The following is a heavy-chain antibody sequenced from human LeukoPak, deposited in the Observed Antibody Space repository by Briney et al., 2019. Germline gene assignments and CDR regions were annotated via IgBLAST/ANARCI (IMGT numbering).Heavy chain of an antibody. CDR3: AREVNGGCSSSWRDAFDI. CDR1: GFTFSSYW. D-gene: IGHD6-13*01. Sequence: GGSLRLSCAASGFTFSSYWMSWVRQAPGKGLEWVANIKQNGSDKYYVDSVKGRFTISRDNAKNSLYLQMNSLRAEDTAMYYCAREVNGGCSSSWRDAFDIWGQGTMVTVSS. CDR2: IKQNGSDK. J-gene: IGHJ3*02. V-gene: IGHV3-7*01.